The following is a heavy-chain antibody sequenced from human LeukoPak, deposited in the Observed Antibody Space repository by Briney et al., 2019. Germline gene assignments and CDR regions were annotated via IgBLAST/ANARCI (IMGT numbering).Heavy chain of an antibody. CDR3: AKDRDDFTFDSIDY. V-gene: IGHV3-11*01. J-gene: IGHJ4*02. Sequence: GGSLRLSYAASGFTFSDYYMSWIRQAPGKGLEWVSYISSSGSTIYYADSVKGRFTISRDNAKNSLYLQMNSLRAEDTAVYYCAKDRDDFTFDSIDYWGQGTLVTVSS. CDR1: GFTFSDYY. CDR2: ISSSGSTI. D-gene: IGHD3-3*01.